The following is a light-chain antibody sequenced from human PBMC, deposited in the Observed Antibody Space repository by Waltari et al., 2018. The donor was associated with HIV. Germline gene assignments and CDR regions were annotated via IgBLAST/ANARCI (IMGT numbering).Light chain of an antibody. J-gene: IGKJ1*01. CDR1: QTITRDF. CDR2: GAA. V-gene: IGKV3-20*01. CDR3: QQYGRSPWT. Sequence: EIVLTQSPGTLSLSPGARATLSCRASQTITRDFLAWYQQKPGQAPRLLIYGAASRATGIPDRISGSGSGTDFTLTISRLEPEDSAVYYCQQYGRSPWTFGQGTQVQI.